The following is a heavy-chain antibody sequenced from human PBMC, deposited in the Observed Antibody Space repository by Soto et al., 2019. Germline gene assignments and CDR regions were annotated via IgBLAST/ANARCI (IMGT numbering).Heavy chain of an antibody. D-gene: IGHD1-26*01. Sequence: QVQLQESGPGLVKPSQTLSLTCTVSGGSISSGGYYWSWISQHPGKGLEWIGYIYYSGSTYYNPSLKSPVTISVDTSKNQFSLKLSSVTAADTAVYYCAREGGIVGATVADYWGHGTLVTVSS. CDR2: IYYSGST. CDR3: AREGGIVGATVADY. J-gene: IGHJ4*01. V-gene: IGHV4-31*01. CDR1: GGSISSGGYY.